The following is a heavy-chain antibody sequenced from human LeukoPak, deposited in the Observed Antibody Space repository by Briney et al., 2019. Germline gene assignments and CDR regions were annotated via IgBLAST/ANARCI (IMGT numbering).Heavy chain of an antibody. Sequence: ASVKVSCKASGYTFTGYYMHWVRQAPGQGLEWMGWINPNSGGTDYAQKFQGRVTMTRDTSINTAYMELSRLRSGDTTVYYCARGYGDYEDAFDIWGQGTMVTVSS. J-gene: IGHJ3*02. CDR2: INPNSGGT. CDR1: GYTFTGYY. D-gene: IGHD4-17*01. CDR3: ARGYGDYEDAFDI. V-gene: IGHV1-2*02.